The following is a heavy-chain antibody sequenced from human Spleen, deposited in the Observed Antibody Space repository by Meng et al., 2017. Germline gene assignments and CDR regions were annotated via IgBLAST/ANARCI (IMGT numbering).Heavy chain of an antibody. CDR2: IYYTGST. J-gene: IGHJ4*02. D-gene: IGHD2-2*02. CDR3: ARGYCSTTSCYNRYFDY. CDR1: ACSISSSSYY. V-gene: IGHV4-39*01. Sequence: QLQLQESGPGLVKPSATLSLTRPLSACSISSSSYYWGWIRQPPGKGLEWIGSIYYTGSTYYNPALKSRVTISLDTSKNQFSLNLSSVTAADTAVYYCARGYCSTTSCYNRYFDYWGLGTLVTVSS.